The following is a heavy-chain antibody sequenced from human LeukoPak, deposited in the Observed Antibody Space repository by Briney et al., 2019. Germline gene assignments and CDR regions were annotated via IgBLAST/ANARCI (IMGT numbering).Heavy chain of an antibody. Sequence: PGGSLRLSCAASGFTFSSYAMSWVRQAPGKGLEWVSAISGSGGSTYYADSVKGRFTISRDNSKNTLYLQMNSLRAEDTAVYYCAREGLSIAVAGENYDAFDIWGQGTMVTVSS. V-gene: IGHV3-23*01. CDR3: AREGLSIAVAGENYDAFDI. CDR1: GFTFSSYA. CDR2: ISGSGGST. D-gene: IGHD6-19*01. J-gene: IGHJ3*02.